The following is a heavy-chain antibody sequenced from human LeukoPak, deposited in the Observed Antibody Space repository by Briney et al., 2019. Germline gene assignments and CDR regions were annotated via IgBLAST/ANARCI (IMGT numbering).Heavy chain of an antibody. Sequence: PGGSLRLSCAASGFTFSSYAMSWVRQAPGKGLEWVSAISGSGGSTYYADSVKGRFTISRDNSKNTLYLQMNSLRAEDTPVYYCAKDLYGYVSNWFDPGGQGTLVTVSS. V-gene: IGHV3-23*01. CDR1: GFTFSSYA. J-gene: IGHJ5*02. D-gene: IGHD5-12*01. CDR3: AKDLYGYVSNWFDP. CDR2: ISGSGGST.